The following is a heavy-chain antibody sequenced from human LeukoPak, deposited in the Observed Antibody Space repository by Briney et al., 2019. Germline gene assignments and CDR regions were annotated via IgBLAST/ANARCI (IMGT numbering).Heavy chain of an antibody. CDR1: GGSISSYS. J-gene: IGHJ4*02. D-gene: IGHD3-22*01. CDR3: ARAGYYDSSGYGPFDY. CDR2: FYTSGST. Sequence: SETLSLTCTVSGGSISSYSWSWIRQPAGKGLEWIGRFYTSGSTNYNPSLKSRVTMSVDTSKNQFSLKLSSVTAADTAVYYCARAGYYDSSGYGPFDYWGQGTLVTVSS. V-gene: IGHV4-4*07.